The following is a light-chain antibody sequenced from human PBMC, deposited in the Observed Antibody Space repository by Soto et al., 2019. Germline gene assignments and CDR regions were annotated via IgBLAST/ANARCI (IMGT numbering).Light chain of an antibody. CDR1: SSNIGAGYD. CDR3: QSYDSSLSGYV. Sequence: QSVLTPPPSVSGAPGQRVTISCTGSSSNIGAGYDVHWYQQLPGTAPKLLIYGNSNRPSGVPDRFSGSKSGTSASLAITGLQAEDEADYYCQSYDSSLSGYVFVTGTKLTVL. V-gene: IGLV1-40*01. J-gene: IGLJ1*01. CDR2: GNS.